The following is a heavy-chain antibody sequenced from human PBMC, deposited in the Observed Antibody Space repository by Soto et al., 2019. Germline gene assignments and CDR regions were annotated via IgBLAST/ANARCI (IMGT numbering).Heavy chain of an antibody. J-gene: IGHJ5*02. CDR2: IIPIIGII. CDR1: GGTFSTYT. Sequence: QVQLVQSGAEVKKPGSSVKVSCKASGGTFSTYTITWVRQAPGQGLEWMGRIIPIIGIINYAQKFQGRVTITADKFTGTAYMALTRLPSDDTAVYYSAGDPASPSTDSHASSYPWRQGTLVTVSS. CDR3: AGDPASPSTDSHASSYP. D-gene: IGHD3-16*01. V-gene: IGHV1-69*08.